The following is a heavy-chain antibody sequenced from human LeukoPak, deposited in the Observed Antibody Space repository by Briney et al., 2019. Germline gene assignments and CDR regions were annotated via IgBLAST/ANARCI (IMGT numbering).Heavy chain of an antibody. CDR2: ISPSGGST. J-gene: IGHJ6*03. V-gene: IGHV1-46*01. CDR3: ARGMKYSTGWYYMDV. Sequence: ASVKVSCKAFGYTFTSNYMHWVRQAPGQGPERMGVISPSGGSTTYAQKFQGRVTLTRDMSTSTDYLELSSLRSEDTAVYYCARGMKYSTGWYYMDVWGKGTTVTISS. D-gene: IGHD6-19*01. CDR1: GYTFTSNY.